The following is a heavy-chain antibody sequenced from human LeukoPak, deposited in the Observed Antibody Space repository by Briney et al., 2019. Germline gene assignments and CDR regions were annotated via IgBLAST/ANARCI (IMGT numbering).Heavy chain of an antibody. CDR2: ISSSSSYI. D-gene: IGHD3-22*01. Sequence: GGSLRLSCAASGFTFSSYSMNWVRRAPGKGLEWVSSISSSSSYIYYADSVKGRFTISRDNAKNSLYLQMNSLRAEDTAVYYCARDYYDSSGYHFSWYFDLWGRGTLVTVSS. CDR3: ARDYYDSSGYHFSWYFDL. CDR1: GFTFSSYS. J-gene: IGHJ2*01. V-gene: IGHV3-21*01.